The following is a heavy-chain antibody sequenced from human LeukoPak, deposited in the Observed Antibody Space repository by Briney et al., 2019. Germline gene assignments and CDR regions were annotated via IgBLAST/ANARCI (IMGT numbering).Heavy chain of an antibody. J-gene: IGHJ5*02. D-gene: IGHD6-13*01. Sequence: PGGSLRLSCAASGFTFSSYSMNWVRQAPWKGLEWVSSISSSSSYIYYADSVKGRFTISRDNAKNSLYLQMNSLRAEDTAVYYCARDPAGTFRFDPWGQGTLATVSS. V-gene: IGHV3-21*01. CDR2: ISSSSSYI. CDR1: GFTFSSYS. CDR3: ARDPAGTFRFDP.